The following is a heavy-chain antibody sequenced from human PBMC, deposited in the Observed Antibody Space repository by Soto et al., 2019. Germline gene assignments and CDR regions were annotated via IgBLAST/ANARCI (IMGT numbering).Heavy chain of an antibody. D-gene: IGHD5-12*01. V-gene: IGHV1-69*13. Sequence: SVKVSCKASGGTFSSYAISWVRQAPGQGLEWMGGIIPIFGTANYAQKFQGRVTITADESTSTAYMELSSLGSEDTAVYYCARVEEATIRSDVYYYYYGMDVWGQGTTVTVSS. CDR2: IIPIFGTA. CDR3: ARVEEATIRSDVYYYYYGMDV. CDR1: GGTFSSYA. J-gene: IGHJ6*02.